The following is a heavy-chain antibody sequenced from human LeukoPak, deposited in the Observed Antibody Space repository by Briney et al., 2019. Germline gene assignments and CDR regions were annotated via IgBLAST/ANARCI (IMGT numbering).Heavy chain of an antibody. CDR2: ISYDGSNK. D-gene: IGHD3-16*01. V-gene: IGHV3-30*04. CDR1: GFTFSSYA. CDR3: ARKGGAFDI. J-gene: IGHJ3*02. Sequence: GGSLRLSCAASGFTFSSYAMHWVRQAPGKGLEWVAVISYDGSNKYYADSVKGRFTISRDNSKNTLYLQMNGLRAEDTAVYYCARKGGAFDIWGQGTMVTVSS.